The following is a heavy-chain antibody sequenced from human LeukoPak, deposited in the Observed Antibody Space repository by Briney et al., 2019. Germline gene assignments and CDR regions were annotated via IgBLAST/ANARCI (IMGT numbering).Heavy chain of an antibody. CDR2: INPNSGGT. Sequence: ASVMVSCKASGYTFTGYYMHWVRQAPGQGLEWMGWINPNSGGTNYAQKFQGWVTMTRDTSISTAYMELSRLRSDDTAVYYCARDKRPYSSGWYYFDYWGQGTLVTVSS. CDR1: GYTFTGYY. V-gene: IGHV1-2*04. CDR3: ARDKRPYSSGWYYFDY. D-gene: IGHD6-19*01. J-gene: IGHJ4*02.